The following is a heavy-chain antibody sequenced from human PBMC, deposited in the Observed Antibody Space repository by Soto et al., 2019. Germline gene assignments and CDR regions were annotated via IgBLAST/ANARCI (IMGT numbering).Heavy chain of an antibody. CDR2: ISYDGSNK. CDR1: GFTFSSYG. Sequence: QVQLVESGGGVVQPGRSLRLSCAASGFTFSSYGMHWVRQAPGKGLEWVAVISYDGSNKYYADSVKGRFTISRDNSKNTLYLEMNSLRAEDTAVYYCAKDLDTAMVFYWGQGTLVTVSS. V-gene: IGHV3-30*18. D-gene: IGHD5-18*01. CDR3: AKDLDTAMVFY. J-gene: IGHJ4*02.